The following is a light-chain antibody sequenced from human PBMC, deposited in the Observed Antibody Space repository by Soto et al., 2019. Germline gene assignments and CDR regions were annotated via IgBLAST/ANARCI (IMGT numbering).Light chain of an antibody. J-gene: IGKJ2*01. V-gene: IGKV3-11*01. CDR1: QSVSSY. CDR3: QQRSIWPPYT. CDR2: DAS. Sequence: EIVLTQSPATLSLSPGERATLSCRASQSVSSYLAWYHQQPGQAPRLLIYDASNRATGIPARFSGSGSGTDFTLTISSLEPEDFAVYYCQQRSIWPPYTFGQGTKLEIK.